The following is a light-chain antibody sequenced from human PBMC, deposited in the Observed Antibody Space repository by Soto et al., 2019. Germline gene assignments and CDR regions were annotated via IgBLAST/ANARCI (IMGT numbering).Light chain of an antibody. CDR2: KAS. J-gene: IGKJ1*01. CDR3: QQYNSYST. Sequence: DIQMTQSPSTLSASVGDRVTITCRASQSISSWLAWYQQKPGKAPKVLIYKASSLESGVPSRFRGSGSGTEFTLTISSLQPDDFATYYYQQYNSYSTFGQGTKVEIK. CDR1: QSISSW. V-gene: IGKV1-5*03.